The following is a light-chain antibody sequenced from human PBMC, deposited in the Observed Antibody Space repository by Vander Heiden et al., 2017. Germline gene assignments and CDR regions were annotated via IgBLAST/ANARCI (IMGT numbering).Light chain of an antibody. CDR3: CSYAGSYTVV. J-gene: IGLJ2*01. V-gene: IGLV2-11*01. CDR2: DVS. Sequence: QSALTQPRPVSGSPGQSATISCTGTSSDVGGYNYVSWYQHHPGKAPKLMIYDVSKRPSGVPDRFSGSKSGNTASLTISGLQAEDEADYYCCSYAGSYTVVFGGGTKLTVL. CDR1: SSDVGGYNY.